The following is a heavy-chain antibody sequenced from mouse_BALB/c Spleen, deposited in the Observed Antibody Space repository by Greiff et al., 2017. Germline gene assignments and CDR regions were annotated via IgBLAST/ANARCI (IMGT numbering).Heavy chain of an antibody. J-gene: IGHJ4*01. CDR2: IDPANGNT. V-gene: IGHV14-3*02. CDR3: ARPYAMDY. Sequence: VQLQQSGAELVKPGASVKLSCTASGFNIKDTYMHWVKQRPEQGLEWIGRIDPANGNTKYDPKFQGKATIPADTSSNTAYLQLSSLTSEDTAVYYCARPYAMDYWGQGTSVTVAS. CDR1: GFNIKDTY.